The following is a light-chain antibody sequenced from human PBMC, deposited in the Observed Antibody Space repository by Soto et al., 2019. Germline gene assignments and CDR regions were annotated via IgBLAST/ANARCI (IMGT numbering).Light chain of an antibody. Sequence: QSARTRPASWSGSPGHWLTIFATGTTGVVGSYNLVSWYQQHPGKAPKLMIYEVFKRPSGVFHRFSGSKSGNTASLTISGLQAEDEADYYCCSYAGSYTYVFGTGTKVTVL. CDR1: TGVVGSYNL. V-gene: IGLV2-23*02. CDR3: CSYAGSYTYV. CDR2: EVF. J-gene: IGLJ1*01.